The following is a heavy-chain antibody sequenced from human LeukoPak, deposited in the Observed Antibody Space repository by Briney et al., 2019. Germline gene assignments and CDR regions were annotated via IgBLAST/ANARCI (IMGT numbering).Heavy chain of an antibody. V-gene: IGHV4-59*01. CDR1: GGSISGYY. CDR3: ARDNVQYYDFWSGYPPPRWFDP. CDR2: IYYSGST. Sequence: SETLSLTCTVSGGSISGYYWSWIRQPPGKGLEWIGYIYYSGSTNYNPSLKSRVTISVDTSKNQFSLKLSSVTAADTAVYYCARDNVQYYDFWSGYPPPRWFDPWGQGTLVTVSS. J-gene: IGHJ5*02. D-gene: IGHD3-3*01.